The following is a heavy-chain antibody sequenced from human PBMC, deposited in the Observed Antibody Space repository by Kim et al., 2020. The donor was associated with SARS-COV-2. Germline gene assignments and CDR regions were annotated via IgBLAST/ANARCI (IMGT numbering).Heavy chain of an antibody. CDR3: ARIFWSGYGRFDP. V-gene: IGHV3-48*03. Sequence: GGSLRLSCAAPRFTFSRYEMSWVRQAPGKGLEWVSYISSSGGTIYYADSVKGRFTISRDNAKNSLYLQMNSLRVEDTAVYYCARIFWSGYGRFDPWGQGTLVTVSS. CDR2: ISSSGGTI. J-gene: IGHJ5*02. D-gene: IGHD3-3*01. CDR1: RFTFSRYE.